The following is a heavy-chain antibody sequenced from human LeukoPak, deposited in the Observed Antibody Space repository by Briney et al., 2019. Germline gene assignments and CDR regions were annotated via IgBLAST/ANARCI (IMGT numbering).Heavy chain of an antibody. J-gene: IGHJ6*02. CDR2: IIPILGIA. V-gene: IGHV1-69*04. CDR3: ARDNYGDYYYYGMDV. Sequence: SVKVSCKASGGTFSSYAISWVRQAPGQGLEWMGRIIPILGIANYAQKFQGRVTITADKSTSTAYMELSSLRSEDTAVYYCARDNYGDYYYYGMDVWGQGTTVTVSS. CDR1: GGTFSSYA. D-gene: IGHD4-17*01.